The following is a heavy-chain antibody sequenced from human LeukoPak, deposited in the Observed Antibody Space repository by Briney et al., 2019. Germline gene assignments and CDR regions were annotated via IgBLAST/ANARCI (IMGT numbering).Heavy chain of an antibody. CDR1: AFTFSSYW. CDR3: ARDQRGYDDAFDI. Sequence: QPGGSLRLSCAASAFTFSSYWMHWVRQAPGKGLVWVSRINTDGSSTSYADSVKGRFTISRDNAKNTLYLQMNSLRAEDTAVYYCARDQRGYDDAFDIWGQGTMVTVSS. J-gene: IGHJ3*02. CDR2: INTDGSST. D-gene: IGHD5-12*01. V-gene: IGHV3-74*01.